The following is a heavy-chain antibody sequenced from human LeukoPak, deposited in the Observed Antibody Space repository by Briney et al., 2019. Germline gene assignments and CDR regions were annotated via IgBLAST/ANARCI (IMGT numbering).Heavy chain of an antibody. CDR2: IKQDGSEK. CDR1: GFTVNNNY. J-gene: IGHJ4*02. V-gene: IGHV3-7*01. Sequence: GGSLRLSCAASGFTVNNNYMTWVRQAPGKGLEWVANIKQDGSEKYYVDSVKGRFTISRDNAKNSLSLQMNSLRAEDTAVYFCATDLSKWELLYGDWGPGTLVTVSS. D-gene: IGHD1-26*01. CDR3: ATDLSKWELLYGD.